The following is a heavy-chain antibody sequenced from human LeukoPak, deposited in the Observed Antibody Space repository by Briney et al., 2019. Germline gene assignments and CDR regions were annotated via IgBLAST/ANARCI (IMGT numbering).Heavy chain of an antibody. V-gene: IGHV3-64*01. Sequence: PGGSLRLSCAASGFTFSSYAMHWVRLAPGKGLEYVSAISSNGGSTYYANSVKGRFTISRDNSKNTLYLQMGSLRAEDMAVYYCARHIAAAGFDYWGQGTLVTVSS. CDR3: ARHIAAAGFDY. D-gene: IGHD6-13*01. J-gene: IGHJ4*02. CDR1: GFTFSSYA. CDR2: ISSNGGST.